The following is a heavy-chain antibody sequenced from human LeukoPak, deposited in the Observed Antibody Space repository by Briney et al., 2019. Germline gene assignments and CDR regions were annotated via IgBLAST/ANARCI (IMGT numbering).Heavy chain of an antibody. CDR2: IWFDGSIK. D-gene: IGHD2-15*01. Sequence: PGGSLRLSCAASGFTFSSYVMHWVRQAPGKGLEWVALIWFDGSIKYYADSVKGRFTISRDNSKNTVYLQMNSLRAEDTAVYYCAKRGGYCSGGSCPSLFDGFDMWGQGTMVTVSS. CDR3: AKRGGYCSGGSCPSLFDGFDM. CDR1: GFTFSSYV. V-gene: IGHV3-33*06. J-gene: IGHJ3*02.